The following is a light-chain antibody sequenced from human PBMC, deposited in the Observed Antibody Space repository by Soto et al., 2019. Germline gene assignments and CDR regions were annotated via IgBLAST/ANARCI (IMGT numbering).Light chain of an antibody. V-gene: IGKV3-15*01. J-gene: IGKJ1*01. CDR1: QSVTSN. CDR2: GAS. Sequence: EIVMTQSPATLSVSPGERATLSCRASQSVTSNLAWYQQKPGQAPRLLIHGASTRATGIPARFSGSGSGTEFTLTISSLEPEDFAVYYCQQRSNWPGTFGQGTKVEIK. CDR3: QQRSNWPGT.